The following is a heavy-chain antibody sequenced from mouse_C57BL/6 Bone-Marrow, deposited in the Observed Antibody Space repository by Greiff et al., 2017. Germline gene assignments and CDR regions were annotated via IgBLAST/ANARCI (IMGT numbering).Heavy chain of an antibody. D-gene: IGHD2-5*01. J-gene: IGHJ3*01. Sequence: QVQLKESGPELVKPGASVTISCKASGYAFSSSWMNWVKQRPGKGLEWIGRIYPGDGDTNYNGKFKGKATLTADKSSSTAYMQLSSLTSEDSAVYFCARDYSNAWFAYWGQGTLVTVSA. CDR2: IYPGDGDT. CDR3: ARDYSNAWFAY. V-gene: IGHV1-82*01. CDR1: GYAFSSSW.